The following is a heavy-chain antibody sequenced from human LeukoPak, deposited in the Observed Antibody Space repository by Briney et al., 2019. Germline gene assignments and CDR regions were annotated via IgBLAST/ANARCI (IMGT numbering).Heavy chain of an antibody. CDR3: AKFNRVTTFFYGMDV. J-gene: IGHJ6*02. Sequence: PGGSLRLSCAASGFTFSSYDMSWVRQAPGKGLEWVSAITNSGGSTYYADSVKGRFTISRDNSKNTLYLQMNSLRAEDTAIYYCAKFNRVTTFFYGMDVWGQGTTVTVSS. CDR2: ITNSGGST. V-gene: IGHV3-23*01. D-gene: IGHD4-17*01. CDR1: GFTFSSYD.